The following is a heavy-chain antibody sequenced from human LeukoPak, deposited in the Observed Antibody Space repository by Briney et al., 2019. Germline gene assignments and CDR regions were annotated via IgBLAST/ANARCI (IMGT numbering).Heavy chain of an antibody. CDR3: GRGGVTTYGYEF. D-gene: IGHD4-17*01. J-gene: IGHJ4*02. Sequence: GGSLRLSCAASGFTFSSYSMNWVRQAPGKGLEWVSSISPSSGYIYYADSVKGRFTISRDDAKNSLCLQMNSLRAEDTGVYYCGRGGVTTYGYEFWGRGAPVTVSS. CDR1: GFTFSSYS. CDR2: ISPSSGYI. V-gene: IGHV3-21*06.